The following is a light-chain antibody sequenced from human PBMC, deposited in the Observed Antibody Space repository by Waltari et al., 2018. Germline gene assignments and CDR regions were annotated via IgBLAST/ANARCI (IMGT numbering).Light chain of an antibody. Sequence: EIVLKQSQATLSLSPGERATLSCRASQSVSSYLAWYQQKPGQAPRLLIYDASNRATGIPARFSGSGSGTDFTLTISSLEPEDFAVYYCQQRSNWPLTFGGGTKVEIK. CDR2: DAS. CDR1: QSVSSY. CDR3: QQRSNWPLT. V-gene: IGKV3-11*01. J-gene: IGKJ4*01.